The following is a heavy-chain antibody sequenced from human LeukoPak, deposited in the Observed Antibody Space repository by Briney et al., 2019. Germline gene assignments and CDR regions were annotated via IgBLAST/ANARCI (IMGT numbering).Heavy chain of an antibody. Sequence: PSETLSLTCAVYGGSFSGYYWSWIRQPPGKGLEWIGEINHSGSTNYNPSLKSRVTISVDTSKNQFSLKLSSVTAADTAVYYCARGYYYGSGSYYNHNYYYYMDVWGKGTTVTVSS. CDR1: GGSFSGYY. CDR2: INHSGST. D-gene: IGHD3-10*01. CDR3: ARGYYYGSGSYYNHNYYYYMDV. V-gene: IGHV4-34*01. J-gene: IGHJ6*03.